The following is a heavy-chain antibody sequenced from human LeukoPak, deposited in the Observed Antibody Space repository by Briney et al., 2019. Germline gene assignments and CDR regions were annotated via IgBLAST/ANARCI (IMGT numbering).Heavy chain of an antibody. CDR1: GGSISSGGYY. CDR3: ARDYDFWGGPHIRGAYGMDV. V-gene: IGHV4-31*03. Sequence: SETLSLTCTVSGGSISSGGYYWSWIRQHPGKGLEWIGCIYYSGSTYYNPSLKSRLTISVDTSKKQFSLKLNSVTAADTAVYYCARDYDFWGGPHIRGAYGMDVWGQGTTVTVSS. CDR2: IYYSGST. D-gene: IGHD3-3*01. J-gene: IGHJ6*02.